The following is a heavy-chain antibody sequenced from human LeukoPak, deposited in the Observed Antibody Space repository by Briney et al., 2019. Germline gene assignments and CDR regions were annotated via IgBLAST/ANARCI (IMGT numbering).Heavy chain of an antibody. CDR3: ARDRRRYDYYYYYMDV. CDR1: GCTFSSYA. V-gene: IGHV1-69*01. CDR2: IIPFFGTA. J-gene: IGHJ6*03. Sequence: SVKVSCKASGCTFSSYAISWVRQAPGQGLEWMGGIIPFFGTANYAKKFQGRVPITADESTSTAYMELSSLRSEDTAVYYCARDRRRYDYYYYYMDVWGKGTTVTVSS. D-gene: IGHD1-14*01.